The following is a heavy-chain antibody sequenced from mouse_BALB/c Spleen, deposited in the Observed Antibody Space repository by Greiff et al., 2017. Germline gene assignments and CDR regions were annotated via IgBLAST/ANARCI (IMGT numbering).Heavy chain of an antibody. V-gene: IGHV5-6-4*01. CDR3: TREYYTAMDY. Sequence: EVHLVESGGGLVKPGGSLKLSCAASGFTFSSYTMSWVRQTPEKRLEWVATISSGGSYTYYPDSVKGRFTISRDNAKNTLYLQMSSLKSEDTAMYYCTREYYTAMDYWGQGTSVTVSS. CDR1: GFTFSSYT. CDR2: ISSGGSYT. J-gene: IGHJ4*01. D-gene: IGHD2-12*01.